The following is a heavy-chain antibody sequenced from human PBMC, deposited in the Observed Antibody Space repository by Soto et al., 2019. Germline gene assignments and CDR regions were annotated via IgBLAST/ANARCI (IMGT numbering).Heavy chain of an antibody. CDR1: GFTFSSYA. V-gene: IGHV3-30-3*01. CDR2: ISYDGSNK. CDR3: ARGRSGPFDY. J-gene: IGHJ4*02. D-gene: IGHD2-15*01. Sequence: QVQLVESGGGVVQPGRSLRLSCAASGFTFSSYAMHWVRQAPGKGLEWVAVISYDGSNKYYADSVKGRFTISRDNSKNTLYLQMNSLRAEDTAVYYCARGRSGPFDYWGQGTLDTVSS.